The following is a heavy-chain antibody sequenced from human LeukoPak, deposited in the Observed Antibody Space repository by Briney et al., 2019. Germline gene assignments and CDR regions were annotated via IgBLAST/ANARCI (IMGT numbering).Heavy chain of an antibody. Sequence: GESLKISCKGSGYTFSNSIIGWVRQMPGKGLEWLGIIYPGDSETRYSPSFQAQSTISADMSISTAYRQWSSLRASETAMYYCARLPAASAMRGDYWGQGTLVTVSS. D-gene: IGHD2-2*01. CDR3: ARLPAASAMRGDY. V-gene: IGHV5-51*01. J-gene: IGHJ4*02. CDR2: IYPGDSET. CDR1: GYTFSNSI.